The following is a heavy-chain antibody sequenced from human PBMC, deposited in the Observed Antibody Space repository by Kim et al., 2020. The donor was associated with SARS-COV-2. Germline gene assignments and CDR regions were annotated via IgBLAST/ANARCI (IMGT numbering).Heavy chain of an antibody. CDR1: GCSISSYY. V-gene: IGHV4-59*08. J-gene: IGHJ4*02. Sequence: SETLSLTCTVSGCSISSYYWSWIRQPPGKGLEWIAYIYYSGSTNYNPSLKSRVTISVDASKNHFSLNVTSVTAADTAVYYCARSPQQLVHRFDRWGQGTLVTVSS. CDR2: IYYSGST. CDR3: ARSPQQLVHRFDR. D-gene: IGHD6-13*01.